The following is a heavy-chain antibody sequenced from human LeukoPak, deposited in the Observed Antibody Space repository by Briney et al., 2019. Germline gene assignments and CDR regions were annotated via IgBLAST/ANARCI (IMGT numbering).Heavy chain of an antibody. D-gene: IGHD3-22*01. CDR2: IYTSGST. CDR1: GGSISSYY. V-gene: IGHV4-4*07. CDR3: AKNVYYDSSGYFDY. Sequence: SETLSLTCTVSGGSISSYYWSWIRQPAGKGLEWIGRIYTSGSTNYNPSLKSRVTMSVDTSNNQFSLKLSSVTAADTAVYYCAKNVYYDSSGYFDYWGQGTLVTVSS. J-gene: IGHJ4*02.